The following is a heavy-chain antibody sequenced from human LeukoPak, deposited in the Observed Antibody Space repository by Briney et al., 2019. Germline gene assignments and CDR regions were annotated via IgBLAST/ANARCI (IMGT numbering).Heavy chain of an antibody. J-gene: IGHJ4*02. CDR3: AKDKARDILWVDY. Sequence: GGSLRLSSAASGFTFDDYAMHWVRQAPGKGLEWVSLISWDGGSTYYADSVKGRFTISRDNSKNSLYLQMNSLRAEDTALYYCAKDKARDILWVDYWGQGTLVTVSS. D-gene: IGHD3-9*01. CDR2: ISWDGGST. CDR1: GFTFDDYA. V-gene: IGHV3-43D*03.